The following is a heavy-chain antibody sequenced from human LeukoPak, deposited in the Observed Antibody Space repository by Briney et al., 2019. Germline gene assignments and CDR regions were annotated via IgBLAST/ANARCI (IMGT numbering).Heavy chain of an antibody. J-gene: IGHJ2*01. D-gene: IGHD3-16*01. CDR1: GGSISIYY. V-gene: IGHV4-59*01. Sequence: SETLSLTCTVSGGSISIYYWTWIRQPPGKGQEWIGHISYSGRTNYNPSLKSRVAISLDTSKKQFSLKLSFVTAADTAVYYCARANSLGNWYFVLWGRGTLVTVSS. CDR3: ARANSLGNWYFVL. CDR2: ISYSGRT.